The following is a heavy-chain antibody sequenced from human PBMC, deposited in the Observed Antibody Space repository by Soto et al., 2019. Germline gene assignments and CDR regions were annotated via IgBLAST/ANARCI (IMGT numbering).Heavy chain of an antibody. J-gene: IGHJ4*02. D-gene: IGHD5-18*01. CDR3: AREYSNTQRALDY. CDR2: INHSGST. CDR1: GGSFSGYY. V-gene: IGHV4-34*09. Sequence: PSETLSLTCAVYGGSFSGYYWSWIRQPPGKGLEWIGEINHSGSTYYNPSLKSRVTISVDTSKNQFSLKLTSVTAADTAVYYCAREYSNTQRALDYWGQGTLVTVSS.